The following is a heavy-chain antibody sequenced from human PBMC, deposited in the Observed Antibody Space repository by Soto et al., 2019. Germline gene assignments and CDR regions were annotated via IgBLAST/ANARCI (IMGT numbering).Heavy chain of an antibody. CDR3: ARTMYYYDNSGYPSPFEY. J-gene: IGHJ4*02. CDR2: VHHSVTT. CDR1: GGPVGYTSFY. Sequence: PSETLSLTCDVSGGPVGYTSFYWGWLRQSPGKGLEWIGSVHHSVTTYYNPSLEGRVTISMDTSKNQFSLRLTSVTAADTAVYYCARTMYYYDNSGYPSPFEYWGQGTLVT. D-gene: IGHD3-22*01. V-gene: IGHV4-39*01.